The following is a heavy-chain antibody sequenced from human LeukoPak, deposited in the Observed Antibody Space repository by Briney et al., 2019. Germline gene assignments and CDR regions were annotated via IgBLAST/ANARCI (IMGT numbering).Heavy chain of an antibody. D-gene: IGHD1-26*01. CDR2: VYYSGST. Sequence: SETLSLTCTVSGGPIRSSDYYWGWIRQPPGKGLEWVGNVYYSGSTYYNPSLESRVTISVDTSMTQFSLRLTSVTAADTAVYFCARDIGIYPHVAFDIWGQGTLVTVSS. CDR1: GGPIRSSDYY. CDR3: ARDIGIYPHVAFDI. J-gene: IGHJ3*02. V-gene: IGHV4-39*07.